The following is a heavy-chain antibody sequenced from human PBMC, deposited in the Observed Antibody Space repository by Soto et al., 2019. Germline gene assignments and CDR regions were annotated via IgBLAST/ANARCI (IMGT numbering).Heavy chain of an antibody. CDR3: ARDIGEMSAV. J-gene: IGHJ4*02. CDR1: GFTFSSST. V-gene: IGHV3-21*06. D-gene: IGHD3-10*01. CDR2: ISSSSSYI. Sequence: GGSLRLSCTGSGFTFSSSTMTWVRQGPGKGLEWVSSISSSSSYIYFADSLKGRFTISRDNAKNSLYLQMNSLRAEDTAVYYCARDIGEMSAVWGQGTQVTVYS.